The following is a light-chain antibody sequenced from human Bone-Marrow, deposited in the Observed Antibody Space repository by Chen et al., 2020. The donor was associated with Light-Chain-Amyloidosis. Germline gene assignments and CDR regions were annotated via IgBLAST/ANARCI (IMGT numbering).Light chain of an antibody. CDR3: SSFTRNNALV. CDR2: DVT. V-gene: IGLV2-14*03. J-gene: IGLJ2*01. Sequence: QSALTQPASVPGSPRQSIPISCTGTSSDVGGYNYVSWYQQHPGKAPKLIIYDVTYRPSGVSNRFSGTKSGNTASLTISGLQAEDEADYYCSSFTRNNALVFGGGTKLTVL. CDR1: SSDVGGYNY.